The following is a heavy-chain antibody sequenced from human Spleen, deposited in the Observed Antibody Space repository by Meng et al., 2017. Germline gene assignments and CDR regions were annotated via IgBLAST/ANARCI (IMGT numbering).Heavy chain of an antibody. V-gene: IGHV3-15*01. CDR2: IKTKTDGATT. Sequence: EVQLAESGGGLVKPGGSLRLSCAASGFTFNNAWMNWVRQTPGKGLEWVARIKTKTDGATTDYAAPVKGRFTISRDDSKSTLYLQLSGLTTDDTGVYYCTWDDKAVSDYWGQGTLVTVSS. CDR3: TWDDKAVSDY. D-gene: IGHD3-9*01. J-gene: IGHJ4*02. CDR1: GFTFNNAW.